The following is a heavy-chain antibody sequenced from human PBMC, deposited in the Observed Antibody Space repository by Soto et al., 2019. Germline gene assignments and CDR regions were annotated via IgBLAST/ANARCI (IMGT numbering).Heavy chain of an antibody. J-gene: IGHJ4*02. V-gene: IGHV3-23*01. CDR3: AKGTEWYSSSWTFDY. CDR1: GFTFSSYA. D-gene: IGHD6-19*01. CDR2: ISGSGGST. Sequence: GGSLRLSCAASGFTFSSYAMSWVRQAPGKGLEWVSAISGSGGSTYYADSVKGRFTISRDNSKNTLYLQMNSLRAEDTAVYYCAKGTEWYSSSWTFDYWGQGTLVTVSS.